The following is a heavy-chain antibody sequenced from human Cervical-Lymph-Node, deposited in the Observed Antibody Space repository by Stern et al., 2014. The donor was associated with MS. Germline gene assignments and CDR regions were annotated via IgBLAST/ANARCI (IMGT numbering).Heavy chain of an antibody. D-gene: IGHD1-26*01. J-gene: IGHJ4*02. CDR1: GYSFANYW. Sequence: EVQLVESGAEVKKPGESLKISCKGSGYSFANYWIGWVRQMPGKGLEWVGIMYPGDSDTRYRPSLQGQVTISADKSISTAYLQWSILKASDTAMYYCARSGWEFKFDYWGQGTLVTVSS. CDR2: MYPGDSDT. CDR3: ARSGWEFKFDY. V-gene: IGHV5-51*03.